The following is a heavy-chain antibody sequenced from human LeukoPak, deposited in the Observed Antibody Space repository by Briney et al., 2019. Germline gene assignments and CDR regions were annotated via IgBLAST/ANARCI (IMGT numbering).Heavy chain of an antibody. J-gene: IGHJ3*02. CDR3: ARVGKGKVVAATPSAFDI. D-gene: IGHD2-15*01. V-gene: IGHV3-48*01. Sequence: GGSLRLSCAASGFTFSSYGMHWVRQAPGKGLEWVSYISSSSSTIYYADSVKGRFTISRDNAKNSLYLQMNSLRAEDTAVYYCARVGKGKVVAATPSAFDIWGQGTMVTVSS. CDR2: ISSSSSTI. CDR1: GFTFSSYG.